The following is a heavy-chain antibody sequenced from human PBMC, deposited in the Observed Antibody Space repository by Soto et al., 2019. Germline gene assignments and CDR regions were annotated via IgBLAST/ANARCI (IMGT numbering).Heavy chain of an antibody. CDR3: ARDGLSGWSGPHYYYYGMDV. Sequence: GSLRLSCAASGFTFSSYSMNWVRQAPGKGLEWVSSISSSSSYIYYADSVKGRFTISRDNAKNSLYLQMNSLRAEDTAVYYCARDGLSGWSGPHYYYYGMDVWGQGTTVTVSS. D-gene: IGHD6-19*01. CDR1: GFTFSSYS. V-gene: IGHV3-21*01. CDR2: ISSSSSYI. J-gene: IGHJ6*02.